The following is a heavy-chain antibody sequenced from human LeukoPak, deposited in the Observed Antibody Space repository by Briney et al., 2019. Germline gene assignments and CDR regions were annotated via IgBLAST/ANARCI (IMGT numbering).Heavy chain of an antibody. CDR2: INHSGST. D-gene: IGHD2-15*01. J-gene: IGHJ4*02. Sequence: PSETLSLTCAVYGGSFSGYYWSWIRQPPGKGLEWIGEINHSGSTNYNPSLKSRVTISVDTSKNQFSLKLSSVTAADTAVYYCAREGNCSGGSCYSPFDYWGQGTLVTVSS. CDR3: AREGNCSGGSCYSPFDY. CDR1: GGSFSGYY. V-gene: IGHV4-34*01.